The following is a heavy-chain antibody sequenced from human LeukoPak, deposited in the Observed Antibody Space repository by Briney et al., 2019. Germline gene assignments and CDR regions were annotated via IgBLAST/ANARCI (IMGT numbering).Heavy chain of an antibody. CDR3: ARYVVYGLGKYYFDY. J-gene: IGHJ4*02. CDR1: GGSVSSTTYF. CDR2: INYSGST. Sequence: SETLSLTCTVSGGSVSSTTYFWSWIRQPPGKGLEWIASINYSGSTYYNPPLKSRVTISVDTSENQFSLKLSPVTAADTAVYYCARYVVYGLGKYYFDYWGQGTLVTVSS. V-gene: IGHV4-39*01. D-gene: IGHD3-10*01.